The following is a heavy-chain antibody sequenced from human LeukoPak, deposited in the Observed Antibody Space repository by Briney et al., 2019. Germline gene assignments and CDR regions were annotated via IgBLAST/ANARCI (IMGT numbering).Heavy chain of an antibody. D-gene: IGHD6-13*01. CDR3: ARDLTAAGTYYFDY. V-gene: IGHV1-18*01. J-gene: IGHJ4*02. Sequence: ASVKVSCKTFNYTFTAYGINWVRQAPGQGLEWMGWIRSDNGKTNYAQKFQGRVTMTRDMSTSTVYMELSSLRSEDTAVYYCARDLTAAGTYYFDYWGQGTLVTVSS. CDR2: IRSDNGKT. CDR1: NYTFTAYG.